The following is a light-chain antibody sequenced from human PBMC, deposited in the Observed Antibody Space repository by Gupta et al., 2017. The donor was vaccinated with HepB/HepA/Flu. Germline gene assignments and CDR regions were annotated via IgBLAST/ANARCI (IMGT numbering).Light chain of an antibody. J-gene: IGLJ3*02. Sequence: QSVLTQPPPASGTPGQRVTLSCSGSSSNIGSNTVNWYQQLPGTAPKLLIYSNNQRPSGVPDRFSGSKSGTSASLAISGLQSEDEADYYCAAWDDSLNGWVFGGGTKLTVL. CDR2: SNN. V-gene: IGLV1-44*01. CDR3: AAWDDSLNGWV. CDR1: SSNIGSNT.